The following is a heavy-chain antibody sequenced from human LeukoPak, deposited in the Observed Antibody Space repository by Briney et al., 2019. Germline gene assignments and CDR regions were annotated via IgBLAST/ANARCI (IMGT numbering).Heavy chain of an antibody. V-gene: IGHV3-74*01. CDR1: GFTFSSYW. Sequence: GGSLRLSCTASGFTFSSYWMHWVRQAPGKGLVWVSHINSDGSSTSYADSVKGRFTISRDNSKNTLYLQMSSLRAEDTAVYYCVKDRGDGYTFDYWGQGTLVTVSS. J-gene: IGHJ4*02. CDR3: VKDRGDGYTFDY. D-gene: IGHD5-24*01. CDR2: INSDGSST.